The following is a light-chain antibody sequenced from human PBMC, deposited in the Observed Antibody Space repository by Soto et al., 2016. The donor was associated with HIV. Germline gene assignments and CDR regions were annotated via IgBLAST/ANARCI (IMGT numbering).Light chain of an antibody. CDR2: GAS. J-gene: IGKJ1*01. CDR3: QQSSRTPRT. Sequence: DIQMTQSPSSLSASVGDRVTITCRASQGVSTYLAWYQQKPGKAPKLLIYGASTLQSGVPSRFSGRGSGTDFTLTISDLQHEDLATYYCQQSSRTPRTFGQGTKVEI. CDR1: QGVSTY. V-gene: IGKV1-39*01.